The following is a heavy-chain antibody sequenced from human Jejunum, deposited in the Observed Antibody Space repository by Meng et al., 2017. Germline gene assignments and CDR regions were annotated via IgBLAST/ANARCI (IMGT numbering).Heavy chain of an antibody. CDR2: ISCDGVGT. V-gene: IGHV3-23*01. J-gene: IGHJ2*01. CDR1: GFTLSSFT. CDR3: AKVGEFNWFFDL. Sequence: SLKISCSTSGFTLSSFTVTWVRQAPGRGLEWVSGISCDGVGTYYADSGKGGFSIFKDSSKNTVFLQMGSLRAEDTAVYYCAKVGEFNWFFDLWGRGTLVTVSS. D-gene: IGHD3-10*01.